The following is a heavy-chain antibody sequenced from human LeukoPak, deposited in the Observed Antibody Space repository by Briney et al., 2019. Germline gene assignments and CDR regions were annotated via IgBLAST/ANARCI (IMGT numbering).Heavy chain of an antibody. Sequence: GASVKVSCKASGYTFTGYYMHWVRQAPGQGLEWMGWINPNSGGTNYAQKFQGRVTMTRDTSISTAYMELSRLRSDDTAVYYCARVKNDYSIRSLDYWGQGTLGTVSS. J-gene: IGHJ4*02. CDR3: ARVKNDYSIRSLDY. CDR1: GYTFTGYY. D-gene: IGHD4-11*01. CDR2: INPNSGGT. V-gene: IGHV1-2*02.